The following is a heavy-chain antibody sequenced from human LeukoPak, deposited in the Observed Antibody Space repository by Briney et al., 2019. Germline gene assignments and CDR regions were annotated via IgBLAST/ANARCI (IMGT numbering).Heavy chain of an antibody. CDR2: IYPGESIYASENT. CDR3: ARSSSQLWSHDIDY. V-gene: IGHV4-4*07. D-gene: IGHD5-18*01. Sequence: SETLSLTCSVSGVSISAYYWSWIRQPAGKGLEWIGRIYPGESIYASENTNYNPSLKSRVTISVDTSKNQFSLKLSSVTAADTAVYYCARSSSQLWSHDIDYWGQGTLVTVSS. CDR1: GVSISAYY. J-gene: IGHJ4*02.